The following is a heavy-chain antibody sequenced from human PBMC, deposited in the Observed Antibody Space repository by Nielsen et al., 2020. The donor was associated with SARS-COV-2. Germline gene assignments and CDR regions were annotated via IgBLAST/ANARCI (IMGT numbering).Heavy chain of an antibody. CDR1: GYTFTSYY. CDR2: INPSGGST. V-gene: IGHV1-46*01. D-gene: IGHD2-2*01. CDR3: ARAGGYCSNTSCYYYYYYYMDV. Sequence: ASVKVSCKASGYTFTSYYMHWVRQAPGQGLEWMGIINPSGGSTSYAQKFQGRVTMTRDTSTSTVYMELSSLRSEDTAVYYCARAGGYCSNTSCYYYYYYYMDVWGKGTTVTVSS. J-gene: IGHJ6*03.